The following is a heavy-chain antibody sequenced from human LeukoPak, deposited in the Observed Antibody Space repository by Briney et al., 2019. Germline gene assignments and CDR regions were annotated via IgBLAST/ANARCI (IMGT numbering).Heavy chain of an antibody. CDR2: IYHSGST. V-gene: IGHV4-38-2*01. CDR3: ARGGYYGDPPLDY. D-gene: IGHD4-17*01. Sequence: SETLSLTCAVSGYSISSGYYWGWIRQPPGKGLEWIGSIYHSGSTYYDPSLKSRVTISVDTSKNQFSLKLSSVTAADTAVYYCARGGYYGDPPLDYWGQGTLVTVSS. CDR1: GYSISSGYY. J-gene: IGHJ4*02.